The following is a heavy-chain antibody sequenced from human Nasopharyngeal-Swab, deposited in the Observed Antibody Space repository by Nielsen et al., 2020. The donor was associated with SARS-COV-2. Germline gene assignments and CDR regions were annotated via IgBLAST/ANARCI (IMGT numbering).Heavy chain of an antibody. D-gene: IGHD6-19*01. CDR1: GFTLSSHE. CDR2: NSSSGSTI. J-gene: IGHJ6*03. V-gene: IGHV3-48*03. CDR3: ARALTQSIAVAGTLLPVYYYYYYMDV. Sequence: GEFLKTLCAAFGFTLSSHEMKRGRQAPGKGPEWGSYNSSSGSTIYYADSVKGRFTIPRDNAKNPPYLQMNSLRGEDTAVYYCARALTQSIAVAGTLLPVYYYYYYMDVWGKGTTVTVSS.